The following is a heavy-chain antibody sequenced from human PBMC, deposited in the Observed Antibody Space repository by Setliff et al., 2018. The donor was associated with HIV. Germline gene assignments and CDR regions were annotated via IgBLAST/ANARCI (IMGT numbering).Heavy chain of an antibody. J-gene: IGHJ4*02. CDR3: TRSVLQFFGVVVDFDF. D-gene: IGHD3-3*01. Sequence: ASVKVSCKASGGNFRFYAFSWVRQAPGKGLEWMGGFDPEDGETIYAQKFQGRVTMTEDTSTDTAYMELSSLTSDDTAVYYCTRSVLQFFGVVVDFDFWGQGTLVTVSS. CDR2: FDPEDGET. CDR1: GGNFRFYA. V-gene: IGHV1-24*01.